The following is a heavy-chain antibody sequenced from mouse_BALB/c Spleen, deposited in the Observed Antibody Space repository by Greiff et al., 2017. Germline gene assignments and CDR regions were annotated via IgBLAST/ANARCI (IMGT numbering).Heavy chain of an antibody. CDR2: IYPGNSDT. V-gene: IGHV1-5*01. J-gene: IGHJ4*01. CDR1: GYSFTSYW. D-gene: IGHD2-1*01. CDR3: TREGNGKKYYYAMDY. Sequence: EVQLQQSGTVLARPGASVKMSCKASGYSFTSYWMHWVKQRPGQGLEWIGAIYPGNSDTSYNQKFKGKAKLTAVTSASTAYMELSSLTNEDSAVYYCTREGNGKKYYYAMDYWGQGTSVTVSS.